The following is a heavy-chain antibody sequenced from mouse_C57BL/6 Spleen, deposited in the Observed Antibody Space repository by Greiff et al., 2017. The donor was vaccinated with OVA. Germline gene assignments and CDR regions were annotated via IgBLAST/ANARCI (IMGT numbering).Heavy chain of an antibody. D-gene: IGHD2-1*01. Sequence: VQLQQSGPELVKPGASVKISCKASGYTFTDYYMNWVKQSHGKSLEWIGDINPNNGGTSYNQKFKGKATLTVDKSSSTAYMELRSLTSEVSAVYYCARWGNYDYYAMDYWGQGTSVTVSS. CDR3: ARWGNYDYYAMDY. CDR2: INPNNGGT. V-gene: IGHV1-26*01. J-gene: IGHJ4*01. CDR1: GYTFTDYY.